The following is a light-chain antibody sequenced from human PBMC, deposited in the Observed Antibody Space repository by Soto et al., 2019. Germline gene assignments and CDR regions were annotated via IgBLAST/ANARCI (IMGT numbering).Light chain of an antibody. J-gene: IGLJ2*01. Sequence: QSALTQPPSASGSPGQSVTISCTGTSSDIGGNNYVSWYQQHPDKAPKLMIYEVTKRPSGVPDRFSGSKSGNTASLTVSGLQAEDEADYYCTSAAGSKSLVFGGGTKLTVL. CDR1: SSDIGGNNY. CDR3: TSAAGSKSLV. CDR2: EVT. V-gene: IGLV2-8*01.